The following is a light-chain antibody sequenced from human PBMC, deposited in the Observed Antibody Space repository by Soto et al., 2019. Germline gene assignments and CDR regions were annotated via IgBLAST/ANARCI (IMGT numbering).Light chain of an antibody. CDR3: LQDYIYPYT. V-gene: IGKV1-6*01. CDR2: AAS. J-gene: IGKJ2*01. CDR1: QTISSN. Sequence: IQMTQSPSSLSASVGDRVTITCRASQTISSNLNWYQHKPGKAPNLLIYAASSLQSGVPSRFSGSGSGTDFTLTISSLQPEDFATYYCLQDYIYPYTFGQGTRWRLN.